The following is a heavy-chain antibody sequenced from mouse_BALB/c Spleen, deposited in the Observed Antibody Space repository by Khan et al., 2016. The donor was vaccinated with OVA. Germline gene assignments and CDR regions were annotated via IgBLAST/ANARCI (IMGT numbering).Heavy chain of an antibody. Sequence: QVRLQQSGAELARPGASVKMSCKASGYTFTTYTMHWVKQRPGQGLEWIGYINPSNGYTNYNQKFKDKSTWTADKSSSTAYMQLSSLTSDYSAVYYCAREGAYYRSDGWFSYWGQGTLVTVSA. CDR2: INPSNGYT. CDR1: GYTFTTYT. J-gene: IGHJ3*01. CDR3: AREGAYYRSDGWFSY. D-gene: IGHD2-14*01. V-gene: IGHV1-4*01.